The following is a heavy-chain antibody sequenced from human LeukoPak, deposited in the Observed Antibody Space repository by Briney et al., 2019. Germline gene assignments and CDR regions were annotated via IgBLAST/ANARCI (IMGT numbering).Heavy chain of an antibody. V-gene: IGHV3-23*01. CDR3: AKALVGATAHAFDI. CDR2: ITGSGGST. J-gene: IGHJ3*02. Sequence: PGGSLRLSCAASGFTFSTYAMSWVRQAPGQGLEWVSAITGSGGSTYYADSVEGRFTISRDNSKNTLYLQMNSLRAEDTAVYYCAKALVGATAHAFDIWGQGTMVTVSS. CDR1: GFTFSTYA. D-gene: IGHD1-26*01.